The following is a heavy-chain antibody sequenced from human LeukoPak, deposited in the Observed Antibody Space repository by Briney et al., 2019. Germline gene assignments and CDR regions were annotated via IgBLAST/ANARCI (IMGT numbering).Heavy chain of an antibody. CDR2: IYYSGST. J-gene: IGHJ4*02. Sequence: PSETLSLTCTVSGGSISSGGYYWSWIRQHPGKGLEWIWYIYYSGSTYYNPSLKSRVTISVDTSKNQFSLKLSSVTAADTAVYYCAREYYYGSGSYPDYWGQGTLVTVSS. D-gene: IGHD3-10*01. V-gene: IGHV4-31*03. CDR3: AREYYYGSGSYPDY. CDR1: GGSISSGGYY.